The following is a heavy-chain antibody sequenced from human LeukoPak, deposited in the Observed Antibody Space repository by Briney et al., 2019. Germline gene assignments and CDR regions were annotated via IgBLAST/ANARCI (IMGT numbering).Heavy chain of an antibody. D-gene: IGHD2-2*01. Sequence: SETLSLTCTVSGGSISSSSYYWGWIRQPPGKGLEWIGSIYYSGSTYYNPSLKSRVTISVDTSKNQFSLKLSSVTAADTAVYYCARNQLSTTAPYYYYMDVWGKGTTVTVSS. CDR1: GGSISSSSYY. J-gene: IGHJ6*03. CDR3: ARNQLSTTAPYYYYMDV. CDR2: IYYSGST. V-gene: IGHV4-39*07.